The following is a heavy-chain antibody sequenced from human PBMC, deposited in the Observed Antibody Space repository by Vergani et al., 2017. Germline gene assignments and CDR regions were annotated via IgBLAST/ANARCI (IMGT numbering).Heavy chain of an antibody. J-gene: IGHJ6*02. D-gene: IGHD5-24*01. Sequence: QVHLVKSGAEVKKPGSSVKVSCKTSGGAFSAYGLDWVRQAPGQGLEWMGRIIPIFKTPIYAKQFQGRVTITADESTDTVYMQLSSLISDDTAMYYCARAYNIKEGDGRVVWG. CDR1: GGAFSAYG. V-gene: IGHV1-69*13. CDR3: ARAYNIKEGDGRVV. CDR2: IIPIFKTP.